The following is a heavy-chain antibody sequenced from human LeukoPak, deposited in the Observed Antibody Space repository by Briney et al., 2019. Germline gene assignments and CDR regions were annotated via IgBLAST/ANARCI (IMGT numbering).Heavy chain of an antibody. CDR1: GYTFTGYY. Sequence: ASVKVSCNASGYTFTGYYMHWVRQAPGQGLEWMGWINPNSGGTNYAQKFQGWVTMTRDTSISTAYMDLSRLRSDDTAVYYCARGTEGYYYYGMDVWGQGTTVTVSS. J-gene: IGHJ6*02. CDR2: INPNSGGT. V-gene: IGHV1-2*04. CDR3: ARGTEGYYYYGMDV.